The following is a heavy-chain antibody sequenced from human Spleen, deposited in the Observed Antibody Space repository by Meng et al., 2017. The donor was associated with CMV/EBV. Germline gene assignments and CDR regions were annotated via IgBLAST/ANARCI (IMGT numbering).Heavy chain of an antibody. CDR1: GYTFTGYY. J-gene: IGHJ5*02. CDR3: AREESQIVAAEDAELDP. Sequence: ASVKVSCKASGYTFTGYYMHWVRQAPGQGLEWMGWINPNSGGTNYAQKFQGRVTMTRDTSISTAYMELSRLRSDATAVYYCAREESQIVAAEDAELDPWGQGTLVTVSS. V-gene: IGHV1-2*02. CDR2: INPNSGGT. D-gene: IGHD6-13*01.